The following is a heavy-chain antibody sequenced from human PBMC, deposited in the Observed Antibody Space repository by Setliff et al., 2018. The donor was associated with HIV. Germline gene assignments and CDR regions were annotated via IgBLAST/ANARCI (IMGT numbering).Heavy chain of an antibody. CDR1: GFIFSGYT. Sequence: GRSLRLSCAASGFIFSGYTMVWVRQAPGKGLEWVSSISSSGNFICYEDSVKGRFTVSRDNAQNSVYLQMNSLRAEDTGVYYCATQTGFYNSHWYDYWGQGTMVTVSS. CDR3: ATQTGFYNSHWYDY. D-gene: IGHD6-13*01. J-gene: IGHJ4*02. V-gene: IGHV3-21*01. CDR2: ISSSGNFI.